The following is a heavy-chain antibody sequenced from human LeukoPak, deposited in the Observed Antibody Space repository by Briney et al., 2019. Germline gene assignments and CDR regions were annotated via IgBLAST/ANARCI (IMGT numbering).Heavy chain of an antibody. CDR2: IYSGGST. D-gene: IGHD3/OR15-3a*01. V-gene: IGHV3-53*01. CDR3: AKHFCTGLDCSLFDS. CDR1: GFTVSSNY. Sequence: PGGSLRLSCAASGFTVSSNYMSWVRQAPGKGLEWVSVIYSGGSTYYADSVKGRFTISRDNSKNTLYLQMNSLRAEDTAVYYCAKHFCTGLDCSLFDSWGQGTLVTVSS. J-gene: IGHJ4*02.